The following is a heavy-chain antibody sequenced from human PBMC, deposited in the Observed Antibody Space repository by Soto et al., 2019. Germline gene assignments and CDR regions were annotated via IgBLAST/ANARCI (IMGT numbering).Heavy chain of an antibody. CDR1: GGTFNTYA. J-gene: IGHJ4*02. D-gene: IGHD3-10*01. Sequence: QVQLVQSGAEMKKPGSSVKVSCQSSGGTFNTYAMNWVRQAPGQGPEWMGDIAPMFGAANYAPKFQGRVTITAVESTGTSYMQLSRLTSEDTALYFCAREVEVHTPAFVYWGQGTLVTVSS. CDR3: AREVEVHTPAFVY. CDR2: IAPMFGAA. V-gene: IGHV1-69*19.